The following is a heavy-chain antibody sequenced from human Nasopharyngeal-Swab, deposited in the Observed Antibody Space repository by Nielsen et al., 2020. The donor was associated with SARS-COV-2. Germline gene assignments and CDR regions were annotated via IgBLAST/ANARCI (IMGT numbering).Heavy chain of an antibody. J-gene: IGHJ4*02. CDR3: AAAPSGDYGGY. V-gene: IGHV3-33*01. CDR2: IWYDGSNK. CDR1: GFTFSNYG. D-gene: IGHD4-23*01. Sequence: GESLKISCAASGFTFSNYGMHWVRQVPGKGLEWVAVIWYDGSNKYYADSVKGRFTISRDNSKNTVYLQMSSLRGEDTAVYYCAAAPSGDYGGYWGQGTLVTVSS.